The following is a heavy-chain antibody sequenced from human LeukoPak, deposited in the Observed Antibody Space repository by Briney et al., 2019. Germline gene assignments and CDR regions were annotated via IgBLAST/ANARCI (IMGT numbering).Heavy chain of an antibody. CDR3: ARTYSSFFSFDY. CDR2: IWYDGSNK. Sequence: GRSLRLSCAASGFTFSRYGMHWVRQAPGKGLEWVAVIWYDGSNKYYADSVKGRFTIYRDNSKNTLYLQMNSLRAEDTAVYYCARTYSSFFSFDYWGQGTLVTVSS. J-gene: IGHJ4*02. D-gene: IGHD6-6*01. V-gene: IGHV3-33*01. CDR1: GFTFSRYG.